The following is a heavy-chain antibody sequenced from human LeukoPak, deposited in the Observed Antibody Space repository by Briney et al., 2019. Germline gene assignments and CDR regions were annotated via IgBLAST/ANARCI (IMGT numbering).Heavy chain of an antibody. CDR1: GGSFSGYY. CDR2: INHSGST. J-gene: IGHJ4*02. Sequence: SETLSLTCAVYGGSFSGYYWGWIRQPPGKGLEWIGEINHSGSTNYNPSLKSRVTISIDTSKKQFSLKLSSVTAADTAVYYCARPAYASLHSRSSEGLDYWGQGTLVTVSS. D-gene: IGHD6-6*01. V-gene: IGHV4-34*01. CDR3: ARPAYASLHSRSSEGLDY.